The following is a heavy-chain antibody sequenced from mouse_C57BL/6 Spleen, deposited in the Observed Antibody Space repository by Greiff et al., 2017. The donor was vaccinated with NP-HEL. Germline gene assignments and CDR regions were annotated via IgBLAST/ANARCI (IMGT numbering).Heavy chain of an antibody. CDR3: ARTDYSNPSWFAY. D-gene: IGHD2-5*01. CDR1: GYTFTGYW. J-gene: IGHJ3*01. CDR2: IDPSDSYT. V-gene: IGHV1-50*01. Sequence: VQLQQPGAELVKPGASVKLSCKASGYTFTGYWMQWVKQRPGQGLEWIGEIDPSDSYTNYNQKFKGKATLTVDTSSSTAYMQLSSLTSEDSAVYYCARTDYSNPSWFAYWGQGTLVTVSA.